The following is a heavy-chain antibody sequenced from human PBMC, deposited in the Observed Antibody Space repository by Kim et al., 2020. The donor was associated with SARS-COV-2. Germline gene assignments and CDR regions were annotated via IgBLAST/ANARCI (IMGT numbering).Heavy chain of an antibody. D-gene: IGHD5-12*01. V-gene: IGHV1-18*01. Sequence: YAQKLRGRVTMTTDTSTSTAYMELRSLRSDDTAVYYCARVRSGYDWYFDLWGRGTLVTVSS. J-gene: IGHJ2*01. CDR3: ARVRSGYDWYFDL.